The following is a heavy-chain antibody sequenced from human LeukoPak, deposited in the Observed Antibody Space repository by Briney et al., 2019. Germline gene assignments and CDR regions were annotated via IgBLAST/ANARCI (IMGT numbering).Heavy chain of an antibody. V-gene: IGHV3-30*18. CDR3: AKDMGTGYNSQDY. CDR2: ISYDGNDK. D-gene: IGHD3-9*01. CDR1: GFTFSRHG. J-gene: IGHJ4*02. Sequence: GGSLRLSCAVSGFTFSRHGVHWVRQAPGKGLEWVAVISYDGNDKYYADSVKGRFTISRDTPKNTLYLQMNGLRAEDTALYYCAKDMGTGYNSQDYWGQGTLVTVSS.